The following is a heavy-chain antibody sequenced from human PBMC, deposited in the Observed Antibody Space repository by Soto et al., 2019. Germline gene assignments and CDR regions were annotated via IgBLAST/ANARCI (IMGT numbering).Heavy chain of an antibody. V-gene: IGHV4-59*02. CDR2: IDYNGRA. Sequence: QVQLQESGPGLVKPSETLPLTCSVSDGSVTGYCWSWIRQPPGKGLEWIGCIDYNGRAHYNPSLTSRVTMSLDTANNHCSLKLSSVTTTDTAVYYCARGPDHSKVGYWGQGTLVTVS. CDR1: DGSVTGYC. CDR3: ARGPDHSKVGY. D-gene: IGHD4-4*01. J-gene: IGHJ4*02.